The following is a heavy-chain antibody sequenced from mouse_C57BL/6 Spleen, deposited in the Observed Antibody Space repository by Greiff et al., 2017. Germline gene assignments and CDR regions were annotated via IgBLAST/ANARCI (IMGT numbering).Heavy chain of an antibody. J-gene: IGHJ3*01. Sequence: QVQLQQPGAELVMPGASVKLSCKASGYTFTSYWMHWVKQRPGQGLEWIGEIDPSDSYTNYNQKFKGKSTLTVDKSSSTAYMQLSSLTSEDSAVYYCARGGYSNYVPFAYWGQGTLVTVSA. CDR1: GYTFTSYW. CDR3: ARGGYSNYVPFAY. CDR2: IDPSDSYT. D-gene: IGHD2-5*01. V-gene: IGHV1-69*01.